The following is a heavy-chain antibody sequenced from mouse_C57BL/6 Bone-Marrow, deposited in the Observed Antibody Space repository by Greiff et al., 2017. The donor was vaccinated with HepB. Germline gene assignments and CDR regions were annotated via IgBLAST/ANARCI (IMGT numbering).Heavy chain of an antibody. CDR1: GFTFSDFY. Sequence: EVQGVESGGGLVQSGRSLRLSCATSGFTFSDFYMEWVRQAPGKGLEWIAASRNKANDYTTEYSASVKGRFIVSRDTSQSILYLQMNALRAEDTAIYYCARDAIGGSNYGSWFAYWGQGTLVTVSA. V-gene: IGHV7-1*01. CDR3: ARDAIGGSNYGSWFAY. D-gene: IGHD2-5*01. CDR2: SRNKANDYTT. J-gene: IGHJ3*01.